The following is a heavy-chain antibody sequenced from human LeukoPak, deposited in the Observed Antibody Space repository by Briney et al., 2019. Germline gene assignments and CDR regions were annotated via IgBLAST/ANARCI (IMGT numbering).Heavy chain of an antibody. Sequence: GGSLRLSCAASGFTFSSYSMNWVRQAPGKGLEWVSYISGSSGTIYYADSVKGRFTISRDNAKNSLYLQMNSLRAEDTAVYYCARRSEYGVLYYMDVWGKGTTVTVSS. V-gene: IGHV3-48*01. D-gene: IGHD6-6*01. J-gene: IGHJ6*03. CDR2: ISGSSGTI. CDR1: GFTFSSYS. CDR3: ARRSEYGVLYYMDV.